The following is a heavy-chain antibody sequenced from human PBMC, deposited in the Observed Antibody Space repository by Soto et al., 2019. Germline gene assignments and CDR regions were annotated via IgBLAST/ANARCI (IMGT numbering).Heavy chain of an antibody. J-gene: IGHJ4*02. CDR3: ARVRPRYSSGWYYFDY. V-gene: IGHV1-18*01. CDR2: ISAYNGNT. CDR1: GYTFTSYG. D-gene: IGHD6-19*01. Sequence: QVQLVQSGAEVKKPGASVKVSCKASGYTFTSYGISWVRQPPGQGLEWMGWISAYNGNTNYAQKLQGRVTMTTDTSTSTAYMELRGLRSDDTAVYYCARVRPRYSSGWYYFDYWGQGTLVTVSS.